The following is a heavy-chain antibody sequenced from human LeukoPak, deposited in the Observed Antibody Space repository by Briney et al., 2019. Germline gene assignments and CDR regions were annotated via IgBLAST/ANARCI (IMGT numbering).Heavy chain of an antibody. Sequence: SETLSLTCTVSGGSISSYYWSWIRQPPGKGLEWIGYICYSGSTNYNPSLKSRVTISVDTSKNQFSLKLSSVTAADTAVYYCARGGDSLYGMDVWGQGTTVTVSS. J-gene: IGHJ6*02. CDR3: ARGGDSLYGMDV. CDR2: ICYSGST. D-gene: IGHD2-21*01. V-gene: IGHV4-59*01. CDR1: GGSISSYY.